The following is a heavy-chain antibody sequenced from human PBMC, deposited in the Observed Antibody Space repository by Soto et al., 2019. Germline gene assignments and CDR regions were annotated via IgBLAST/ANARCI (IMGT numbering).Heavy chain of an antibody. V-gene: IGHV3-72*01. J-gene: IGHJ4*02. D-gene: IGHD1-26*01. CDR3: ASRDTGTYDY. Sequence: GGSLRLSCAVSGFTFSDQYMDWVRQAPGKGMDGVSRRRNKANDFTTKYTASVKGRVTISRDDSNNSLYLQMNSLKIEDTAIYYCASRDTGTYDYWGQGTLVTVSS. CDR2: RRNKANDFTT. CDR1: GFTFSDQY.